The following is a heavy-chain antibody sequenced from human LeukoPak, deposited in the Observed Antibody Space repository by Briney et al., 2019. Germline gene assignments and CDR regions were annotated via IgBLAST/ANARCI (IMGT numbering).Heavy chain of an antibody. J-gene: IGHJ4*02. CDR1: GYTFTGYY. Sequence: ASVKVSCKASGYTFTGYYMHWVRQAPGLGLEWMGWINPNSGGTNYAQKFQGRVTMTRDTSISTAYMELSRLRSDDTAVYYCARSVSVNTVRDYWGQGTLVTVSS. D-gene: IGHD4-17*01. CDR2: INPNSGGT. V-gene: IGHV1-2*02. CDR3: ARSVSVNTVRDY.